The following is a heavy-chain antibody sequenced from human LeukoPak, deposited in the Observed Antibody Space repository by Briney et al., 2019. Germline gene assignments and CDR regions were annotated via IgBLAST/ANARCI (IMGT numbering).Heavy chain of an antibody. D-gene: IGHD3-16*01. CDR1: GFTLSSYW. Sequence: GGSLRLSCAASGFTLSSYWMHWVRQAPGKGLVWVSRINSDGSDTIYGDSVKGRFTISRDNAKSSLYLQMSSLRDEDTALYYCARDPGGDYWGQGTLVTVSS. CDR3: ARDPGGDY. J-gene: IGHJ4*02. CDR2: INSDGSDT. V-gene: IGHV3-74*01.